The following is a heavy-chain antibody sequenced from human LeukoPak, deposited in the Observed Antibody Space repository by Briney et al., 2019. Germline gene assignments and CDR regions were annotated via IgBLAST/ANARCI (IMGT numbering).Heavy chain of an antibody. D-gene: IGHD6-13*01. CDR2: IYPGDSDT. Sequence: GESLKISGKGSGYSFTSYGSGWVRQMPGKGLEWRGIIYPGDSDTRYSPSFQGQVTISADKSISTAYLQWSSLKASDTAMYYCARRARPDTRNYDSSSWYYMDVWGKGTTVTISS. CDR3: ARRARPDTRNYDSSSWYYMDV. V-gene: IGHV5-51*01. J-gene: IGHJ6*03. CDR1: GYSFTSYG.